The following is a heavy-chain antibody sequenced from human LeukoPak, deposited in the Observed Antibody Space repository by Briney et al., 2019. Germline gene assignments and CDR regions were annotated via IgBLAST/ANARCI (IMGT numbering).Heavy chain of an antibody. CDR3: ARTPGDYNWDARCYFDY. V-gene: IGHV4-59*01. CDR2: IYYSGST. CDR1: GGSISSYY. D-gene: IGHD1-20*01. Sequence: SETLSLTCTVSGGSISSYYWSWIRQPPGKGLEWIGYIYYSGSTNYNPSLKSRVTISVDTSKNQFSLKLGSVTAADTAVYYCARTPGDYNWDARCYFDYWGQGTLVTVSS. J-gene: IGHJ4*02.